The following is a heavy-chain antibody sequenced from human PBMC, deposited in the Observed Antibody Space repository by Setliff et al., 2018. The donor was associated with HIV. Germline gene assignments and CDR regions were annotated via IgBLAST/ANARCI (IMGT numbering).Heavy chain of an antibody. CDR1: GGTFSSYA. V-gene: IGHV1-69*13. CDR3: AKGQQWLVAGPRDGMDV. D-gene: IGHD6-19*01. CDR2: IIPVFRTA. J-gene: IGHJ6*02. Sequence: SVKVSCKASGGTFSSYAISRVRQAPGQGLEWMGGIIPVFRTANYAQKFQGRVTITADESTSTAYMELSSLRPEDTAVYYCAKGQQWLVAGPRDGMDVWGQGTTVTVSS.